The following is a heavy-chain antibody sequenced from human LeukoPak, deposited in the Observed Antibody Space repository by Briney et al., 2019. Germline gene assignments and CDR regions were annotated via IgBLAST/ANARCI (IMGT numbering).Heavy chain of an antibody. Sequence: GRSLRLSCAASGFTFDDHAMLWVRPAPGKGLEGVSGISWYSGRIGYADSVKGRSTISRDNAKTSLYLQMNSLRAEDMALYYCAKGLNLYDAFDIWGQGTMVTVSS. CDR1: GFTFDDHA. J-gene: IGHJ3*02. CDR2: ISWYSGRI. D-gene: IGHD1-14*01. CDR3: AKGLNLYDAFDI. V-gene: IGHV3-9*03.